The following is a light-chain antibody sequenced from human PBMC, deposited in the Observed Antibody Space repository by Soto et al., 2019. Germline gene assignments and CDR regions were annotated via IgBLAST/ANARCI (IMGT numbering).Light chain of an antibody. CDR3: QQSYSTLHVS. CDR2: AAS. V-gene: IGKV1-39*01. CDR1: QSISSY. J-gene: IGKJ2*01. Sequence: DIQMTQSPSSLSASVGDRVTITCRASQSISSYLNWYQQKPGKAPKLLIYAASSLQSGVPSRFSGSGSGTDFTLTISSLQPEDFATYSCQQSYSTLHVSVGQGTKLEIK.